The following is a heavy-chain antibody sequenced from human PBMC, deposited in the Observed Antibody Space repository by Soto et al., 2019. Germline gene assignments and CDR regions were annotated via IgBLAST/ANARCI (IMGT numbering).Heavy chain of an antibody. Sequence: QAQLQESGPGLVKPSETLSLTCTVSGGSVSSGSYHWTWIRQPPGKGLEWIGYIYYSGSTNYNPCLKSRVTISVDTSKNQFSLKLSSVTAADTAVYYCARDNMRARDGMDVWGQGTTVTVSS. J-gene: IGHJ6*02. V-gene: IGHV4-61*01. CDR3: ARDNMRARDGMDV. CDR2: IYYSGST. CDR1: GGSVSSGSYH. D-gene: IGHD3-16*01.